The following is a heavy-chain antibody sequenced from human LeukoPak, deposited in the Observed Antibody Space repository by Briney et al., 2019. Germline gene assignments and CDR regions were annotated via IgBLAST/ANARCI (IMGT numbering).Heavy chain of an antibody. CDR1: GFTFSDYY. CDR3: XRXLYPLXXSRGXSGYVVDAFDI. J-gene: IGHJ3*02. D-gene: IGHD5-12*01. V-gene: IGHV3-11*01. CDR2: ISSSGSTI. Sequence: GGSLRLSCAASGFTFSDYYMSWIRQAPGKGLEWVSYISSSGSTIYYADSVKGRFTISRDNAKNSLYLQMNSLRAEDTAVYYXXRXLYPLXXSRGXSGYVVDAFDIWGQGTMVTVSS.